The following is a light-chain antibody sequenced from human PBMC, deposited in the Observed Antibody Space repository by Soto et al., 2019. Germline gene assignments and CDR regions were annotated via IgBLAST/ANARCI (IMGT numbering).Light chain of an antibody. CDR1: SGHSSYA. Sequence: QSVLTQSPSASASLGASGKLTCTLSSGHSSYAIAWHQQQPEKGPRYLMKLNSGGSHSKGDGIPDRFSGSSSGAERYLTISSLQSEDEADYYCQTWGTGTWVFGGGTKLTVL. J-gene: IGLJ3*02. CDR2: LNSGGSH. V-gene: IGLV4-69*01. CDR3: QTWGTGTWV.